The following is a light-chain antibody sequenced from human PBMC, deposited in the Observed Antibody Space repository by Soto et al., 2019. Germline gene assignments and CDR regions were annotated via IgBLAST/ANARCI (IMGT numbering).Light chain of an antibody. Sequence: EVVLTQSPGTLSLSRGERATLSCRASERIYSAYLGWYQQKPGQAPRLLIYGTSSRATGIPDRFSGSGSGTDFTLTISSLQSEDFAVYYCQQYKNWPPITFGQGTRLEIK. CDR1: ERIYSAY. CDR3: QQYKNWPPIT. V-gene: IGKV3-20*01. CDR2: GTS. J-gene: IGKJ5*01.